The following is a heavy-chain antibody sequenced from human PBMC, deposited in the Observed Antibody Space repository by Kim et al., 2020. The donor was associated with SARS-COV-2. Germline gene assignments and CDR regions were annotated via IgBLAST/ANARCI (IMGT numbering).Heavy chain of an antibody. CDR2: ISYDGSNK. Sequence: GGSLRLSCAASGFTFSSYAIHWVRQAPGKGLEWVAVISYDGSNKYYADSVKGRFTISRDNSKNTLYLQMNSLRAEDTAVYYCARDRPIEQWLVPRVDYYYGMDVWGQGTTVTVSS. V-gene: IGHV3-30*04. CDR1: GFTFSSYA. J-gene: IGHJ6*02. D-gene: IGHD6-19*01. CDR3: ARDRPIEQWLVPRVDYYYGMDV.